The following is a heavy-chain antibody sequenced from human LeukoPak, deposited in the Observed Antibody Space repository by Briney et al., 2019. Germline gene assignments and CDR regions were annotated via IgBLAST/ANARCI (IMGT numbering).Heavy chain of an antibody. D-gene: IGHD2-2*01. CDR1: GYTFTGYY. CDR2: INPNSGGT. J-gene: IGHJ3*02. Sequence: EASVKVSCKASGYTFTGYYMHWVRQAPGQGLEWMGWINPNSGGTNYAQKFQGRVTMTEDTSTDTAYMELSSLRSEDTAVYYCATSSAPNAFDIWGQGTMVTVSS. CDR3: ATSSAPNAFDI. V-gene: IGHV1-2*02.